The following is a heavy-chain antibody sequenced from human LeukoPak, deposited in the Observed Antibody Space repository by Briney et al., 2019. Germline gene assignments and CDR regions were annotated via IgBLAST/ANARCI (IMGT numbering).Heavy chain of an antibody. J-gene: IGHJ6*02. Sequence: GGSLRLSCAASGFTFSSYAMIWVRQAPGKGLEWVSAISGSCGSTYYADSVKGRFTISRDNSKNTLYLQMNSLRAEDTAVHYCAKGERTAYFYYGLDVWGQGTTVTVSS. CDR2: ISGSCGST. V-gene: IGHV3-23*01. CDR3: AKGERTAYFYYGLDV. D-gene: IGHD1-1*01. CDR1: GFTFSSYA.